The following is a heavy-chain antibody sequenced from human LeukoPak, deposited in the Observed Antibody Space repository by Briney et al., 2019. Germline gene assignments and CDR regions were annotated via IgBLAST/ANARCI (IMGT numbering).Heavy chain of an antibody. J-gene: IGHJ5*02. CDR1: GGSFSGYY. V-gene: IGHV4-34*01. D-gene: IGHD5-18*01. CDR3: ARGDTYNWFDP. CDR2: INHSGST. Sequence: SETLSLTCAVYGGSFSGYYCSWIRQPPGKGLEWIGEINHSGSTNYNPSLKSRVTISVDTSKNQFSLKLSSVTAADTAVYYCARGDTYNWFDPWGQGTLVTVSS.